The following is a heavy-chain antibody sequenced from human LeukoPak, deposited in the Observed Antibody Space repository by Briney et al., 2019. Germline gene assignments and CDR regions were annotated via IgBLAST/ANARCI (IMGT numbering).Heavy chain of an antibody. V-gene: IGHV3-7*01. CDR2: IKEDGSEE. D-gene: IGHD5-12*01. Sequence: PGGSLRLSCAASRFTFNNYWMNWVRQVPGKGLEWVANIKEDGSEEYYVDSVKGRFTISRDNAKNSLYLQMNSLKAEDTAVYYCARDCSLNIVATCADYWGQGTLVTVSS. CDR1: RFTFNNYW. CDR3: ARDCSLNIVATCADY. J-gene: IGHJ4*02.